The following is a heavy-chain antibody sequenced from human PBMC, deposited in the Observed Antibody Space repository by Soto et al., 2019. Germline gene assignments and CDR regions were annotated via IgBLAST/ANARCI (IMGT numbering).Heavy chain of an antibody. V-gene: IGHV4-31*03. D-gene: IGHD6-13*01. CDR1: CGSISSGGYY. Sequence: NPSETLSLTCTVSCGSISSGGYYWSWIRQHPGKGLEWIGYIYYSGSTYYNPSLKSRVTISVDTSKNQFSLKLSSVTAADTAAYYCARAEGIAAAGFDYWGQGTLVTVSS. J-gene: IGHJ4*02. CDR3: ARAEGIAAAGFDY. CDR2: IYYSGST.